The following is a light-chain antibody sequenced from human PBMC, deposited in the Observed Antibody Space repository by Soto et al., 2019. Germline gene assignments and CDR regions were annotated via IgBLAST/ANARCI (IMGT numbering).Light chain of an antibody. CDR1: SSDVGGYDY. Sequence: QSVLTQPASVSGSPGQSITISCTGTSSDVGGYDYVSWYQHHPGKAPKLMIYEVNNRPSGVSNRFSGSKSGNTASLTISGLQVEDEADYYCSSYTSSLYVFGTGTKVTVL. CDR3: SSYTSSLYV. J-gene: IGLJ1*01. V-gene: IGLV2-14*01. CDR2: EVN.